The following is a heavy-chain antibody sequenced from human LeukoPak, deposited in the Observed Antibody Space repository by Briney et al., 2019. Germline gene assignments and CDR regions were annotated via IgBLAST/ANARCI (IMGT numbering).Heavy chain of an antibody. D-gene: IGHD3-22*01. V-gene: IGHV4-38-2*01. J-gene: IGHJ5*02. CDR1: GYSISSGYY. Sequence: SESLSLTCAVSGYSISSGYYWGWIRQPPGKGLEWIGSIYHSGSTYYNPSLKSRVTISVDTSKNQFSLKLSSVTAADTAVYYCARHALTTINWFDPWGQGTLVTVSS. CDR2: IYHSGST. CDR3: ARHALTTINWFDP.